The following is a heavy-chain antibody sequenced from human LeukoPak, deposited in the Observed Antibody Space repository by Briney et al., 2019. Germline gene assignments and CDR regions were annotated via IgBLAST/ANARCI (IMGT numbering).Heavy chain of an antibody. V-gene: IGHV4-59*01. J-gene: IGHJ5*02. Sequence: SETLSLTCTVSGGSISSYYWSWIRQPPGKGLEWIGYIYYSGSTNYNPSLKSQVTISVDTSKNQFSLKLSSVTAADTAVYYCARELYSSSWNNWFDPWGQGTLVTVSS. CDR1: GGSISSYY. D-gene: IGHD6-13*01. CDR2: IYYSGST. CDR3: ARELYSSSWNNWFDP.